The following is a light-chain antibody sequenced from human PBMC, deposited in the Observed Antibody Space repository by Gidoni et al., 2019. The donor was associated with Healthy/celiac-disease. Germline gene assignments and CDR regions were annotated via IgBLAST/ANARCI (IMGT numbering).Light chain of an antibody. Sequence: EMVMTHSPATLSVSPGERATLSCRASQSVSNSLAWYEQKPGQAPRLLIYGASTRATGIPARFSGSGSVTEFTLTISGLQSEDFAVYYCQQYNSWPPFTFGPGTKVDIK. CDR2: GAS. CDR3: QQYNSWPPFT. V-gene: IGKV3-15*01. CDR1: QSVSNS. J-gene: IGKJ3*01.